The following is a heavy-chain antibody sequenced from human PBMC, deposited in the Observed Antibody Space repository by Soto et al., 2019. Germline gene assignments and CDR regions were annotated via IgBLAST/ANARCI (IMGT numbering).Heavy chain of an antibody. CDR1: GFTFTSAW. J-gene: IGHJ5*02. CDR2: IKSKAAGGTT. Sequence: EVQLVESGGGLVKPGGSLRLSCAASGFTFTSAWMNWVRQAPGKGLEWVGRIKSKAAGGTTDYAAPVKGRFTISRDDSKDTLYLEMNSLQIEDTAMYYCSSLHRTDPWGQGTLVTVSS. V-gene: IGHV3-15*07. CDR3: SSLHRTDP.